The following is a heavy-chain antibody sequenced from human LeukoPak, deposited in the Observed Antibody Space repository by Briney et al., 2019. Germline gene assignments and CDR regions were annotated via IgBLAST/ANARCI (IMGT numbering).Heavy chain of an antibody. CDR2: ISESGGGSYSGGGT. V-gene: IGHV3-23*01. J-gene: IGHJ4*02. CDR3: AKGKVDHLGALDY. CDR1: GFTFSSYW. D-gene: IGHD1-26*01. Sequence: QPGGSLRLSCAASGFTFSSYWIHWVRQAPGKGLEWVSTISESGGGSYSGGGTYYRDSVKGRFIISKDGSTNTLFLQMDSLRADDTGIYYCAKGKVDHLGALDYWGQGALVTVSS.